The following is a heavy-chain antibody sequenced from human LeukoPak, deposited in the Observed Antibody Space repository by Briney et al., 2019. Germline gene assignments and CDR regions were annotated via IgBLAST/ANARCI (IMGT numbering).Heavy chain of an antibody. J-gene: IGHJ4*02. CDR3: ARDDNPIVGASFDY. V-gene: IGHV3-11*04. D-gene: IGHD1-26*01. CDR1: GFTFSDYY. Sequence: PGGSLRLSCAASGFTFSDYYMSWIRQAPGKGLKWVSYISSSGTPIYYADSVKGRFTVSRDNANNSLYLQIDSLRAEDTAVYYCARDDNPIVGASFDYWGQGTLVTVSS. CDR2: ISSSGTPI.